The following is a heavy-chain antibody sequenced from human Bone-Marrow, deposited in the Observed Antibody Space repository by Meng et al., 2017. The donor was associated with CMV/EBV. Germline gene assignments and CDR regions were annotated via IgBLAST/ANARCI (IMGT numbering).Heavy chain of an antibody. D-gene: IGHD3-3*01. CDR2: ISNSGSST. V-gene: IGHV3-48*03. Sequence: GESLKISCGTSGFTFSGYEMNWVRQAPGKGLEWVSYISNSGSSTYYADSVKGRFTISRDNSKNTLYLQMNSLRAEDTAVYYCARRAYYDFWSGYYYYYYGMDVWGQGTTVTVSS. CDR1: GFTFSGYE. CDR3: ARRAYYDFWSGYYYYYYGMDV. J-gene: IGHJ6*02.